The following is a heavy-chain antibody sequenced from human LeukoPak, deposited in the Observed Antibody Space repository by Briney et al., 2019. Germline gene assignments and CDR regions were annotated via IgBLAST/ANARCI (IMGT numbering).Heavy chain of an antibody. Sequence: PSETLSLTCTVSGGSISSYYWSWIRQPAGKGLEWIGRIYTSGSTNYNPSLKSRVTMSVDTSKNQFSLKLSSVTAADTAVYYCARGPGTLTGYSVWFDPWGQGTLVTVSS. CDR2: IYTSGST. CDR3: ARGPGTLTGYSVWFDP. CDR1: GGSISSYY. D-gene: IGHD3-9*01. J-gene: IGHJ5*02. V-gene: IGHV4-4*07.